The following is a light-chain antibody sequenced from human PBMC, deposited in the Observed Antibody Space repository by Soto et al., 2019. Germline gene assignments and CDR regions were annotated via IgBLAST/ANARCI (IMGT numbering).Light chain of an antibody. CDR3: QQYNNWPPYT. V-gene: IGKV3-15*01. J-gene: IGKJ2*01. CDR1: QSVSSN. CDR2: GAS. Sequence: EIVMTQSPATLSVSPGERVTLSCRASQSVSSNLAWYQQKPGQAPRLLIYGASTSATGIPARFIRSGSGTEFTVTISSLESEDFAVYYCQQYNNWPPYTFGQGTNLEIK.